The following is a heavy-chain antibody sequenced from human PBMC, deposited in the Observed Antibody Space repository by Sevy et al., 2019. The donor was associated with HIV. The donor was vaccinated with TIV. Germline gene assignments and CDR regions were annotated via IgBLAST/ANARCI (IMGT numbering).Heavy chain of an antibody. D-gene: IGHD2-2*01. V-gene: IGHV1-3*01. CDR2: INPGNGNT. CDR1: GYTFTSYA. J-gene: IGHJ4*02. CDR3: ARSVTPTAIFDY. Sequence: ASVKVSCKASGYTFTSYAIHWVRQAPGQRLEWMGWINPGNGNTKYSQKFQGRVTITRDTSASTTYMELSSLRSEDTAVYYCARSVTPTAIFDYWGRGTLVTVSS.